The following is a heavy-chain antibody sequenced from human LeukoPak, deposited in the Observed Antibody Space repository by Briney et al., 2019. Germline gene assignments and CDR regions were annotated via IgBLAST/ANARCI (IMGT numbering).Heavy chain of an antibody. V-gene: IGHV4-59*01. Sequence: SETLSLTCTVSGGSISSYYWTWMRQPPGKGLEWIGYIYYSGSTNYNPSLKSRVTISVDTSKNQFSLKLSSVTAADTAVYYWARGSGVRGVREPADTWGQGTLVTVSS. CDR2: IYYSGST. D-gene: IGHD3-10*01. CDR1: GGSISSYY. J-gene: IGHJ5*02. CDR3: ARGSGVRGVREPADT.